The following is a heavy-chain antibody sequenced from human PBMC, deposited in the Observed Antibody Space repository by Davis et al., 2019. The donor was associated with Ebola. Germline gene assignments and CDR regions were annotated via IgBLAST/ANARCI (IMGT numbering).Heavy chain of an antibody. V-gene: IGHV3-30*19. CDR1: GFTFSSYG. CDR2: IWYDGSNK. D-gene: IGHD3-22*01. Sequence: PGGSLRLSCAASGFTFSSYGMHWVRQAPGKGLEWVAVIWYDGSNKYYADSVKGRFTISRDNSKNTLYLQMNSLRAEDTAVYYCARGTTMIVVVTLDYWGQGTLVTVSS. J-gene: IGHJ4*02. CDR3: ARGTTMIVVVTLDY.